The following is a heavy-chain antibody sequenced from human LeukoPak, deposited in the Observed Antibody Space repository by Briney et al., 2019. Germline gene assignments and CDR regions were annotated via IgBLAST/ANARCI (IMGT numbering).Heavy chain of an antibody. CDR2: ISSSSSYI. V-gene: IGHV3-21*01. D-gene: IGHD3-3*01. CDR3: ARDGSGFWSGFCNY. Sequence: PGGSLRLFCAASGFTFSSYSMNWVRQAPGKGLEWVSSISSSSSYIYYADSVKGRFTISRDNAKNSLYLQMNSLRAEDTAVYYCARDGSGFWSGFCNYWGQGTLVTVSS. CDR1: GFTFSSYS. J-gene: IGHJ4*02.